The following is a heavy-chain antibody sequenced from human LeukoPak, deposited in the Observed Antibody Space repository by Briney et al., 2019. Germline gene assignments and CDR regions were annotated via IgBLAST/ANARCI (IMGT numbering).Heavy chain of an antibody. CDR1: GFTFSSYS. J-gene: IGHJ4*02. D-gene: IGHD3-10*01. CDR2: IGCTSGTT. Sequence: GGSLRLSCAAAGFTFSSYSMSWVRQAPGKWLEWVSSIGCTSGTTYYADFVKGRFTICRATFKNPLYIQMNRLGAADPAVYYCVKAGRSSHFRELLASFEYWGQGTLVTVSS. CDR3: VKAGRSSHFRELLASFEY. V-gene: IGHV3-23*01.